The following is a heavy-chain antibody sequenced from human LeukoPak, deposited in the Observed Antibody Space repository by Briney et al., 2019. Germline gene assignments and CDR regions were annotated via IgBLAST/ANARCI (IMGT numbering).Heavy chain of an antibody. J-gene: IGHJ4*02. D-gene: IGHD6-13*01. CDR2: IYYSGST. Sequence: SETLSLTCTVSGGSISSSSYYWGWIRQPPGKGLEWIGSIYYSGSTYYNPSLKSRVTISVDTSKNQFSLKLSSVTAADTAVYYCARNDLPIAAAGTAVDYWGQGTLVTASS. CDR1: GGSISSSSYY. V-gene: IGHV4-39*01. CDR3: ARNDLPIAAAGTAVDY.